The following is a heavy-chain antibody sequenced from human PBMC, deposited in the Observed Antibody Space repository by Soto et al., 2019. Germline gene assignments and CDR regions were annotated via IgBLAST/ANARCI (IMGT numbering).Heavy chain of an antibody. J-gene: IGHJ6*02. CDR1: GFTFSSYG. V-gene: IGHV3-30*18. Sequence: PGGSLRLSCAASGFTFSSYGMHWVRQAPGKGLEWVAVISYDGSNKYYADSVKGRFTISRDNSKNTLYLQMNRLRAEDTAVYYRAKRGGIVVAPAAGGMDVWGQGTTVTVSS. D-gene: IGHD2-2*01. CDR2: ISYDGSNK. CDR3: AKRGGIVVAPAAGGMDV.